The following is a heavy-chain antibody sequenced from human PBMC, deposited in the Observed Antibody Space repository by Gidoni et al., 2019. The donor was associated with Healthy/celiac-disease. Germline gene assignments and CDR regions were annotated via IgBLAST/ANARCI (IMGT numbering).Heavy chain of an antibody. D-gene: IGHD4-4*01. CDR1: GFTFSSYA. CDR3: AKSGQYSNYARAYDYGMDV. CDR2: ISGSGGST. Sequence: EVQLLASGGGLVQPGGSLRLSCAASGFTFSSYAMRWVRQAPGKGLEWVSAISGSGGSTYYADSVKGRFTISRDNSKNTLYLQMNSLRAEDTAVYYCAKSGQYSNYARAYDYGMDVWGQGTTVTVSS. V-gene: IGHV3-23*01. J-gene: IGHJ6*02.